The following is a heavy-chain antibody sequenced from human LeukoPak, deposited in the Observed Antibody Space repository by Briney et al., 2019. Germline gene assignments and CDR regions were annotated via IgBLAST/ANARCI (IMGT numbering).Heavy chain of an antibody. CDR1: GYSFTDYY. CDR2: INPNSGGT. V-gene: IGHV1-2*02. J-gene: IGHJ5*02. D-gene: IGHD2-21*01. Sequence: ASVKVSCKTSGYSFTDYYMHWVRQAPGQGLEWMGWINPNSGGTSSAQKFQGRVTMTRNTSITTVYMEVSWLTSDDTAIYYCARADRLHGGPYLIGPWGQGTLVTVSS. CDR3: ARADRLHGGPYLIGP.